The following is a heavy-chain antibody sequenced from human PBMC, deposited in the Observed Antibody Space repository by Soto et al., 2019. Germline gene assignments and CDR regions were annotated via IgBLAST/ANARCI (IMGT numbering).Heavy chain of an antibody. V-gene: IGHV1-69-2*01. CDR2: VDPEDGET. J-gene: IGHJ4*02. D-gene: IGHD3-10*01. CDR1: GYTFTDYY. Sequence: GASVKVSCKVSGYTFTDYYMHWVQQAPGKGLEWMGLVDPEDGETIYAEKFQGRVTITADTSTDTAYMELSSLRSEDTAVYYCATVGSRFPEYWGQGTLVTVSS. CDR3: ATVGSRFPEY.